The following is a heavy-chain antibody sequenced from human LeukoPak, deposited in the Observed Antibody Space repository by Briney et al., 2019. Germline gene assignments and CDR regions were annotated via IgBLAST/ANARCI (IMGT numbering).Heavy chain of an antibody. D-gene: IGHD6-19*01. J-gene: IGHJ4*02. CDR2: IVVGSGNT. CDR3: AAGEASSGWYSGDY. V-gene: IGHV1-58*01. Sequence: SVKVSCTASGFTFTSSAVQWVRQARGQRLEWIVWIVVGSGNTNYAQKFQERVTITRDMSTSTAYMELSSLRSEDTAVYYCAAGEASSGWYSGDYWGQGPLVTVSS. CDR1: GFTFTSSA.